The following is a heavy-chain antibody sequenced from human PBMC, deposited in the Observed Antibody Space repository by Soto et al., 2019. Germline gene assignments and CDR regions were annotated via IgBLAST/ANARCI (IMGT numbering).Heavy chain of an antibody. Sequence: ASETLSLTCTVSGGSISSYYWSWIRQPPGKGLEWIGYIYYSGSTNYNPSLKSRVTISVDTSKNQFSLKLSSVTAADTAVYYCAGENRGYSHSVDYLGQGTLVTVSS. D-gene: IGHD5-18*01. J-gene: IGHJ4*02. V-gene: IGHV4-59*01. CDR3: AGENRGYSHSVDY. CDR2: IYYSGST. CDR1: GGSISSYY.